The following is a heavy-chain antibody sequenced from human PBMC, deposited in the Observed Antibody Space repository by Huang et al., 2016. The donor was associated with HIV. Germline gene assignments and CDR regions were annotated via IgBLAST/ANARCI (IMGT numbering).Heavy chain of an antibody. CDR1: GFDFSTHI. CDR3: VRDTKYRSGFYNYYYMDV. D-gene: IGHD6-25*01. Sequence: HLVESGGGSVRQGESLKLSCVATGFDFSTHIFNWGRQAPGRRLELISHVGDNDQKVSYANSVRCRFTISRDNARQSIYLQMRNLRPSDTAKYYCVRDTKYRSGFYNYYYMDVWGNGTAVTVSS. V-gene: IGHV3-48*01. CDR2: VGDNDQKV. J-gene: IGHJ6*03.